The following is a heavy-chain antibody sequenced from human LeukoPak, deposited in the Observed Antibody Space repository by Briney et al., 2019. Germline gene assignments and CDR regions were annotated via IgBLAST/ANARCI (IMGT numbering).Heavy chain of an antibody. V-gene: IGHV3-33*01. D-gene: IGHD4/OR15-4a*01. CDR2: IWYDGSNK. CDR1: GFTFSSYG. Sequence: GRSLRLSCAASGFTFSSYGMHWVRQAPGKGLEWVAVIWYDGSNKYYADSVKGRFTISRDNSKNTLYLQMNSLRAEDTAVYYCGRGDLMVETLDYWGQGTLVTVSS. CDR3: GRGDLMVETLDY. J-gene: IGHJ4*02.